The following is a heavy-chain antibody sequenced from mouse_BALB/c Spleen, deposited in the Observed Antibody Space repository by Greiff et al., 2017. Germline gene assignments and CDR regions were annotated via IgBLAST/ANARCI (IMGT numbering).Heavy chain of an antibody. CDR2: IYPGNSDT. V-gene: IGHV1-5*01. CDR1: GYSFTSYW. D-gene: IGHD2-1*01. J-gene: IGHJ3*01. CDR3: TRGDGNYVSWFAY. Sequence: VQLQQSGTVLARPGASVKMSCKASGYSFTSYWMHWVKQRPGQGLEWIGAIYPGNSDTSYNQKFKGKAKLTAVTSASTAYMELSSLTNEDSAVYYCTRGDGNYVSWFAYWGQGTLVTVSA.